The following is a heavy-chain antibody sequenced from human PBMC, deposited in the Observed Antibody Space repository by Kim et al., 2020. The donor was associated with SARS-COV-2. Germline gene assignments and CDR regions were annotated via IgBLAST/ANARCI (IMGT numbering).Heavy chain of an antibody. CDR1: GFTFDDYA. D-gene: IGHD3-10*01. CDR2: ISWNSGSI. V-gene: IGHV3-9*01. Sequence: GGSLRLSCAASGFTFDDYAMHWVRQAPGKGLEWVSGISWNSGSIGYADSVKGRFTISRDNAKNSLYLQMNSLRAEDTALYYCAKDMAPVRGVTPFDYWGQGTLVTVSS. CDR3: AKDMAPVRGVTPFDY. J-gene: IGHJ4*02.